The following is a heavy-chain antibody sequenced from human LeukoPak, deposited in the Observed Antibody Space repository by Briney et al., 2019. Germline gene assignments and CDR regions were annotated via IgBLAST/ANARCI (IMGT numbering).Heavy chain of an antibody. CDR1: GDSISSYY. Sequence: SETLSLTCTVSGDSISSYYWSWIRQPPGKGLEWIGYIYYSGSTNYNPSLKSRVTISVDMSKNQFSLKLSSVTAADTAVYYSARRPAYYYGIDVWGQGTTVTVSS. CDR3: ARRPAYYYGIDV. V-gene: IGHV4-59*08. CDR2: IYYSGST. D-gene: IGHD1-14*01. J-gene: IGHJ6*02.